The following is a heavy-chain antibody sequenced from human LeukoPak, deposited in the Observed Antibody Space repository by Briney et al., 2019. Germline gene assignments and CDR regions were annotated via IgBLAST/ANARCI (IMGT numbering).Heavy chain of an antibody. CDR2: FDPEAVDI. CDR1: GHTLTELA. V-gene: IGHV1-24*01. CDR3: ATNGLQGDNVQPDDTFDV. D-gene: IGHD1-1*01. J-gene: IGHJ3*01. Sequence: ASVTVSCTVSGHTLTELAMHWVRQAPGKGLEWVGGFDPEAVDIVCGQTFQGRVTLTEDTSTDTAYMELSSLRSDDTAIYYCATNGLQGDNVQPDDTFDVWGQGTVVTVSS.